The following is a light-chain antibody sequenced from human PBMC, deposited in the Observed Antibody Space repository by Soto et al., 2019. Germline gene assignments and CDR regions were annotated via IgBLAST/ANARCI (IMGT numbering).Light chain of an antibody. CDR2: QTS. J-gene: IGKJ2*01. V-gene: IGKV3-20*01. Sequence: ETVLRQSPGTLSLSPGDRATLSCRASQTVGTNAVVWFQQKPGQAPRLVMYQTSARATGIPDRFSGSGSGTDFTLTISRLETEDFAVYYCHQHGRVPYTFGQGTRLEI. CDR3: HQHGRVPYT. CDR1: QTVGTNA.